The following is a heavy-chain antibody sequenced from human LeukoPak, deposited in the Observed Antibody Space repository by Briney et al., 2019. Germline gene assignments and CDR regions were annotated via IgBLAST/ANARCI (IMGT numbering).Heavy chain of an antibody. CDR2: INHSGST. CDR1: GGSFSGYY. CDR3: AAKPGDCSSTSCYRAEYFQH. Sequence: TPSETLSLTCAVYGGSFSGYYWSWIRQPPGKGLEWIGEINHSGSTNYNPSLKSRVTISVDTSKNQFSLKLSSVAAADTAVYYCAAKPGDCSSTSCYRAEYFQHWGQGTLVTVSS. J-gene: IGHJ1*01. D-gene: IGHD2-2*01. V-gene: IGHV4-34*01.